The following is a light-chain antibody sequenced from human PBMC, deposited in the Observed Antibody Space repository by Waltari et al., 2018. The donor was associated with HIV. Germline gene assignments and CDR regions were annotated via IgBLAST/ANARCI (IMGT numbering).Light chain of an antibody. CDR1: NSNIGPNT. CDR2: STE. V-gene: IGLV1-44*01. CDR3: AAWDDTLNGWV. J-gene: IGLJ3*02. Sequence: SVLTQPPSASGTPGQRVTISCSGSNSNIGPNTGNWYRQLPGTTPQLLIHSTERRPSGVPDRFSGSKSGTSASLAISGLQSEDEADYYCAAWDDTLNGWVFGGGTKLTVL.